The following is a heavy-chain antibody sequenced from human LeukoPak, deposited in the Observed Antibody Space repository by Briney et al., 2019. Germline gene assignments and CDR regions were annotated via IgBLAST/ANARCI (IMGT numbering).Heavy chain of an antibody. Sequence: PGGSLRLSCAASGFTFSSYSMNWVRQAPGKGLEWVSYISTSSSTIYYADSVKGRFTISRDNAKNSLYLQMNSLRAEDTAVYYCARDRGFGELLLAYWGQGTLVTVSS. CDR3: ARDRGFGELLLAY. CDR1: GFTFSSYS. D-gene: IGHD3-10*01. V-gene: IGHV3-48*04. CDR2: ISTSSSTI. J-gene: IGHJ4*02.